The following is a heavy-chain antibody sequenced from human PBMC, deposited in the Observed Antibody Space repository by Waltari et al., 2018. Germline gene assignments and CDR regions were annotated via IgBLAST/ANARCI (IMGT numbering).Heavy chain of an antibody. CDR2: IKQDGSEK. CDR1: GFPSSSLG. CDR3: ARGKSFGDY. Sequence: EVQLVESGGGLVQPGVSGGLPGGASGFPSSSLGLRWVRQAPGKGLEWVANIKQDGSEKYYVDSVKGRFTISRDNAKNSLYLQMNSLRAEDTAVYYCARGKSFGDYWGQGTLVTVSS. V-gene: IGHV3-7*01. D-gene: IGHD3-16*01. J-gene: IGHJ4*02.